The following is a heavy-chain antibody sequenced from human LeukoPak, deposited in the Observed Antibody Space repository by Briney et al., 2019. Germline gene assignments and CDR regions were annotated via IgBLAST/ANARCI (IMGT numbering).Heavy chain of an antibody. CDR3: ARGRDDYVWGSYRYEPYYFDF. D-gene: IGHD3-16*02. J-gene: IGHJ4*02. Sequence: PGGSLRLPCAASGFTFSSYSMNWVRQAPGKGLEWVSSISSRSSYIYYADSVKGRFTISRDNAKNSLYLQMNSLRAEDTAVYYCARGRDDYVWGSYRYEPYYFDFWGQGTLVTVSS. CDR2: ISSRSSYI. V-gene: IGHV3-21*01. CDR1: GFTFSSYS.